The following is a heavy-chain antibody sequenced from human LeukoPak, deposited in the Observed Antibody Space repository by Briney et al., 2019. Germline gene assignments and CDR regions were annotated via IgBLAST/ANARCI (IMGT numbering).Heavy chain of an antibody. Sequence: PSETLSLTCTVSGGSVSSGSYYWSWIRQPPGKGLEWIGYIYYSGSTNYNPSLKSRVTISVDTSRNQFSLKLSSVTAADTAVHYCARDTPTYFDYWGQGTLVTVSS. CDR3: ARDTPTYFDY. CDR2: IYYSGST. J-gene: IGHJ4*02. D-gene: IGHD1-26*01. CDR1: GGSVSSGSYY. V-gene: IGHV4-61*01.